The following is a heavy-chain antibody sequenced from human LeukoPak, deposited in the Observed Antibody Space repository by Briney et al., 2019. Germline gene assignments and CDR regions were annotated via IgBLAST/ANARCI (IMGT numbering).Heavy chain of an antibody. Sequence: ASVKVSCKASGGTFSSYAISWVRQAPGQGLEWMGGIIPIFGIANYAQKFQGRVTITADESTSTAYMELSSLRSEDTAVYYCARVVGLTGYSSSWYSGYYYYMDVWGKGTTVTVSS. V-gene: IGHV1-69*13. J-gene: IGHJ6*03. CDR3: ARVVGLTGYSSSWYSGYYYYMDV. D-gene: IGHD6-13*01. CDR2: IIPIFGIA. CDR1: GGTFSSYA.